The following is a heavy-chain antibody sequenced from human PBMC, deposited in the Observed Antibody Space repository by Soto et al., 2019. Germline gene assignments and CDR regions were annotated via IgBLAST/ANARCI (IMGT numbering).Heavy chain of an antibody. CDR2: INSDGSSV. Sequence: GGSLRLSCAGSGFTFRNYWMHWVRQAPGKGLVWVSRINSDGSSVVYADSVKGRFAISRDNDKNTLYLQMNNLSADDTAVYYCARGIIVVEGATPGYLIWGRGTQVTVSS. D-gene: IGHD2-15*01. V-gene: IGHV3-74*03. J-gene: IGHJ4*02. CDR3: ARGIIVVEGATPGYLI. CDR1: GFTFRNYW.